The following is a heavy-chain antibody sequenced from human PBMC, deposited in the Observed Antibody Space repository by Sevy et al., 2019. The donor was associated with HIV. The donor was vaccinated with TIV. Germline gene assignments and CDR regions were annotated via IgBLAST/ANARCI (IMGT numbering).Heavy chain of an antibody. D-gene: IGHD3-22*01. V-gene: IGHV3-23*01. CDR2: LSGYGGST. Sequence: GYLRLSCAASGFTFSSYAMSWVRQAPGKGLEWVSGLSGYGGSTYYTDSVKGRFTISRDNSKNTLYLQMNSLRAEDTAVYYCAKDRITMIGDAFDVWGQGTMVTVSS. J-gene: IGHJ3*01. CDR3: AKDRITMIGDAFDV. CDR1: GFTFSSYA.